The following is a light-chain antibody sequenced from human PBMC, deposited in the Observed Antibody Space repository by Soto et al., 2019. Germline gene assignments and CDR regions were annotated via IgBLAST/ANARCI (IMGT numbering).Light chain of an antibody. V-gene: IGKV1-5*03. CDR3: QQYNTYPWT. CDR2: KAS. J-gene: IGKJ1*01. Sequence: DIQMTQSPSTLSASVGDRVTITCRASQNILTSLAWYQQKPGKAPNLLIYKASNLQGGVPSRFSGSGSETEFTLTIRSLQPDDFASYYCQQYNTYPWTFGPGTKVEIK. CDR1: QNILTS.